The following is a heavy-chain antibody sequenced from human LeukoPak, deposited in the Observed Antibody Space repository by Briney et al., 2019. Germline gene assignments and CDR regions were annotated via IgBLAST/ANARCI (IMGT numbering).Heavy chain of an antibody. J-gene: IGHJ4*02. Sequence: GGSLRLSCAASGFTFSDYYMSWIRQAPGKGLEWISYIRSSGTTIYYADSVKGRFTISRDNAKNSLYLQMNSLRVEDTAVYYCARGALTKWFEKEYWGQGTLVTVSS. D-gene: IGHD3-22*01. CDR1: GFTFSDYY. V-gene: IGHV3-11*04. CDR2: IRSSGTTI. CDR3: ARGALTKWFEKEY.